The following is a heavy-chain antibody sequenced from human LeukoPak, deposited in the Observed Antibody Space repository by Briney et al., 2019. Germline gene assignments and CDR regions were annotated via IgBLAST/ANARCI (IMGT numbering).Heavy chain of an antibody. CDR1: GFTFSSHW. CDR2: IKQDGSEK. CDR3: GRGFAVVPAGLMDV. J-gene: IGHJ6*03. Sequence: PGGSLRLSCAVSGFTFSSHWMSWVRQAPGKGLEWVANIKQDGSEKYYVDSVKGRFTISRDNAKKSLFLQMNSLRAEDTAVYYCGRGFAVVPAGLMDVWGKGTTVTVSS. V-gene: IGHV3-7*01. D-gene: IGHD2-2*01.